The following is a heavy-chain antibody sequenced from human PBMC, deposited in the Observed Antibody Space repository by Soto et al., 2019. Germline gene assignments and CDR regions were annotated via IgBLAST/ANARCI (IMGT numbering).Heavy chain of an antibody. D-gene: IGHD6-13*01. V-gene: IGHV1-69*13. Sequence: SVKVSCKASGYTFTRSGISWVRQAPGQGLEWMGGIIPIFGTANYAQKFQGRVTITADESTSTAYMELSSLRSEDTAVYYCARARYSSSWYLGPYYGMDVWGQGTTVTVSS. J-gene: IGHJ6*02. CDR1: GYTFTRSG. CDR2: IIPIFGTA. CDR3: ARARYSSSWYLGPYYGMDV.